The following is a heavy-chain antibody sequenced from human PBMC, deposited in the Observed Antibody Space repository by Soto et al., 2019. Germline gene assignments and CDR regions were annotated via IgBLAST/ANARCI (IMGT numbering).Heavy chain of an antibody. J-gene: IGHJ5*02. Sequence: GESLKISCKGSGYSFTSYWIGWVRQMPGKGLEGMGSIYPGDSDTRYSPSFQGRVTISADKSISTAYLQWSSLKASDTAMYYWARPLMNNWNQDNPFDPWGQGTLVTVSS. D-gene: IGHD1-20*01. CDR2: IYPGDSDT. CDR3: ARPLMNNWNQDNPFDP. V-gene: IGHV5-51*01. CDR1: GYSFTSYW.